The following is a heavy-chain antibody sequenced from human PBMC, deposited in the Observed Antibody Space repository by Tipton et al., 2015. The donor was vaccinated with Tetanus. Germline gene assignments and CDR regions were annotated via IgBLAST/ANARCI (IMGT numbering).Heavy chain of an antibody. CDR1: GFTFSGYS. CDR2: ISSSGSHM. J-gene: IGHJ4*02. D-gene: IGHD3-3*01. Sequence: SLRLSCAASGFTFSGYSMNWVRQAPGKGLEWVSSISSSGSHMYYAESVRGRFSISRDNAKNSLYLQMNSLRAEDTAVYYCATGDFWSGFYALFDYWGQGTLVTVSS. CDR3: ATGDFWSGFYALFDY. V-gene: IGHV3-21*06.